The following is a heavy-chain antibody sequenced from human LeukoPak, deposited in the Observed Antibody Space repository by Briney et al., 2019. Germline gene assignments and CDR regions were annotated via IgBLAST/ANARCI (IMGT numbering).Heavy chain of an antibody. Sequence: PGGSLRLSCEVSGFIFSYYGMNWVRQAPGKGLELVSAISDSGDATYYADSVKGRFTISRDNSKSTLYLQMNNLRAEDTALYYCAKERGHSKPFDYWGQGTLVTVSS. CDR2: ISDSGDAT. D-gene: IGHD4-23*01. CDR3: AKERGHSKPFDY. CDR1: GFIFSYYG. J-gene: IGHJ4*02. V-gene: IGHV3-23*01.